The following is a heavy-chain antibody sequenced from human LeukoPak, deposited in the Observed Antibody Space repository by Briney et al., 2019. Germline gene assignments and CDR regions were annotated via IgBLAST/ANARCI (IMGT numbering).Heavy chain of an antibody. Sequence: GGSLRLSCAATGFTFSSYAMHWVRQAPGKGLEGVAVISYDGSNKYYADSVKGRFTISRDNSKNTLYLQMNSLRAEDTAVYYCARDWFTRLGELSPDRAFDYWGQGTLVTVSS. CDR3: ARDWFTRLGELSPDRAFDY. D-gene: IGHD3-16*02. J-gene: IGHJ4*02. CDR2: ISYDGSNK. V-gene: IGHV3-30*04. CDR1: GFTFSSYA.